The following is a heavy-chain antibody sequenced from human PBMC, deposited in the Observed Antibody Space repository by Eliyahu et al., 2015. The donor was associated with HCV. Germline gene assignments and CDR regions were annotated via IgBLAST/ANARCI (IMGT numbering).Heavy chain of an antibody. D-gene: IGHD2-15*01. CDR1: GFTFXDYA. CDR3: ARGPLGYCSGGSCESTQFDP. J-gene: IGHJ5*02. Sequence: EVQLVESGGGLVQPGRSLRLSCAASGFTFXDYAMHWVRQAPGKGLEWVSGISWNSGSIGYADSVKGRFTISRDNAKNSLYLQMNSLRAEDTALYYCARGPLGYCSGGSCESTQFDPWGQGTLVTVSS. CDR2: ISWNSGSI. V-gene: IGHV3-9*01.